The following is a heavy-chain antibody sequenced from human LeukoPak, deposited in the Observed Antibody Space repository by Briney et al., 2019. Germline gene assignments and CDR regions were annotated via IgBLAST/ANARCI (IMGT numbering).Heavy chain of an antibody. CDR1: GFTFSSYG. D-gene: IGHD3-10*01. CDR3: AKDVYGSGSYTFDY. V-gene: IGHV3-33*03. J-gene: IGHJ4*02. Sequence: GRSLRLSCAASGFTFSSYGMHWVRQAPGKGLEWVAVIWYDGSNKYYADSVKGRFTISRDKSKNTLYLQMNSLRAEDTVLYYCAKDVYGSGSYTFDYWGRGTLVTVSS. CDR2: IWYDGSNK.